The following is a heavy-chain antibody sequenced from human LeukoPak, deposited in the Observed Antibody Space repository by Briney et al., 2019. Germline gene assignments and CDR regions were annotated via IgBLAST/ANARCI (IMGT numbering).Heavy chain of an antibody. CDR1: GFTFDDYT. V-gene: IGHV3-43*01. D-gene: IGHD6-19*01. CDR3: AKGSSSGWYEAFDY. J-gene: IGHJ4*02. Sequence: GGSLRLSCAASGFTFDDYTMHWVRQAPGKGLEWVSLISWDGGSTYYADSVKGRFTISRDNSKNSLYLQMNSLRTEDTALYYCAKGSSSGWYEAFDYWGQGTLVTVSS. CDR2: ISWDGGST.